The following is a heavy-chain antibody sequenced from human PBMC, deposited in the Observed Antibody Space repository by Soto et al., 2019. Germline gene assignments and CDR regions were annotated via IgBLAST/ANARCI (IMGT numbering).Heavy chain of an antibody. CDR1: GGSISSGGYY. CDR2: IYYSGST. Sequence: PSETLSLTCTVSGGSISSGGYYWSWIRQHPGKGLEWIGYIYYSGSTYYNPSLKSRVTISVDTSKNQFSLKLSSVTAADTAVYYCAGTPKIYYDFWSGYYPFDYSGQATLVTVSS. CDR3: AGTPKIYYDFWSGYYPFDY. V-gene: IGHV4-31*03. D-gene: IGHD3-3*01. J-gene: IGHJ4*02.